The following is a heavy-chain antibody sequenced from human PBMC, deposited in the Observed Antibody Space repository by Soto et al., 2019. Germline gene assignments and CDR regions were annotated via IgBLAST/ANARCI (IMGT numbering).Heavy chain of an antibody. Sequence: QVQLVQSGAEVKKPGSSVKVSCKASGGTFSSYVITWVRQAPGQGLEWMGGIIPIFGSANYAQKFQGRVTITADASSSTAYMELRSLRSEDTAVYYCARGLHKWGVFDYWGQGTLVTVSS. CDR3: ARGLHKWGVFDY. V-gene: IGHV1-69*01. J-gene: IGHJ4*02. D-gene: IGHD7-27*01. CDR2: IIPIFGSA. CDR1: GGTFSSYV.